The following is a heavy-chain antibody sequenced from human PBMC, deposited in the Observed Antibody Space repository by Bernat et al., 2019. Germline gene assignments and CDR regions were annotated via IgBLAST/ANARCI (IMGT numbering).Heavy chain of an antibody. V-gene: IGHV4-39*01. CDR2: IFYNGST. D-gene: IGHD1-26*01. J-gene: IGHJ5*02. CDR1: GGSISSSSYY. CDR3: AGQQVGWFDP. Sequence: QLQLQESGPGLVKPSETLSLTCTVSGGSISSSSYYWGWVRQPPGKGLEWIGSIFYNGSTYYNPSLKGRVTISVDTYKNQFSLKLSSVTAEDTAVYYCAGQQVGWFDPWGQGTLVTVSS.